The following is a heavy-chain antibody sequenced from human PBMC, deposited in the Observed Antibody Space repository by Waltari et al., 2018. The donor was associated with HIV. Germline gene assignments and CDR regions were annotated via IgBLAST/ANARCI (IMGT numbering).Heavy chain of an antibody. J-gene: IGHJ5*02. CDR2: INPNSGGT. CDR3: ARVFRGTIQYCDDRLGH. V-gene: IGHV1-2*02. CDR1: GYTFSDFY. D-gene: IGHD4-4*01. Sequence: QVQLVQSGAEVRKPGASVTVSCKASGYTFSDFYIHWVRQAPGQGLEWMGWINPNSGGTIHAEKVQGKVTMTMDTSIDTADMDLSRLKSDDTAVYYCARVFRGTIQYCDDRLGHWGQGTLVTVSS.